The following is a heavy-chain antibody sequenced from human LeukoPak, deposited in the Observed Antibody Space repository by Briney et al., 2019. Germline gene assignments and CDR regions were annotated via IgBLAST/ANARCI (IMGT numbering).Heavy chain of an antibody. Sequence: GASLRLSCAASGFTFSNYAMSWVRQAPGKGLEWVSAVCGRDTSTYYADSVKGRFTISRDNSKNTLYLQMNSLRAEDTAIYYCAKWGDYDVLTGDYDSDYWGQGTLVTVPS. CDR2: VCGRDTST. J-gene: IGHJ4*02. CDR3: AKWGDYDVLTGDYDSDY. CDR1: GFTFSNYA. V-gene: IGHV3-23*01. D-gene: IGHD3-9*01.